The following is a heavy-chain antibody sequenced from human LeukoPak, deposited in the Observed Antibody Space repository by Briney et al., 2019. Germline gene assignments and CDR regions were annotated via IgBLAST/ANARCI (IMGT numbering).Heavy chain of an antibody. CDR2: ISGSGGST. CDR3: AKRRLVEPRASDY. J-gene: IGHJ4*02. CDR1: GFTFSSYA. Sequence: SGGSLRLSCAASGFTFSSYAMSWVRQAPGKGLEWVSAISGSGGSTYYADSVKGRFTISRDNSKNTLYLQMNSLRAEDTAVYYCAKRRLVEPRASDYWGQGTLVTVSS. D-gene: IGHD6-19*01. V-gene: IGHV3-23*01.